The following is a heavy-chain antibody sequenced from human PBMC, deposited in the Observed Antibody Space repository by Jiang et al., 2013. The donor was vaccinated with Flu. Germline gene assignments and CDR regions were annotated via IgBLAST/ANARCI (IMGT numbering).Heavy chain of an antibody. D-gene: IGHD4-11*01. V-gene: IGHV4-59*13. Sequence: PGLVKPSETLSLTCTVSGGSISSYYWSWIRQPPGKGLEWIGYIYYSGSTNYNPSLKSRVTISVDTSKNQFSLKLSSVTAADTAVYYCARLTTRYWFDPWGQGTLVTVSS. CDR2: IYYSGST. CDR3: ARLTTRYWFDP. J-gene: IGHJ5*02. CDR1: GGSISSYY.